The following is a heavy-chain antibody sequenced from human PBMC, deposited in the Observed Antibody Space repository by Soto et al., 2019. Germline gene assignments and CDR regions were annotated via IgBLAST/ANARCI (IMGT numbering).Heavy chain of an antibody. CDR1: GGSFSGYY. J-gene: IGHJ4*02. D-gene: IGHD2-15*01. Sequence: SQTLSLTCAVYGGSFSGYYWSWIRQPPGKGLEWIGEINHSGSTNYNPSLKSRVTISVDTSKNQFSLKLSSVTAADTAVYYCARGPHTISAAEFDYWGQGTLVTVSS. CDR2: INHSGST. CDR3: ARGPHTISAAEFDY. V-gene: IGHV4-34*01.